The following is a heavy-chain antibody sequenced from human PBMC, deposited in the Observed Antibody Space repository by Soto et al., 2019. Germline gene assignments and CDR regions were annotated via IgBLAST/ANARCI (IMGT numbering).Heavy chain of an antibody. CDR2: ISSSGSTI. V-gene: IGHV3-48*03. D-gene: IGHD3-3*01. CDR3: ARDGSWPIFGVVIYCYNGIDV. CDR1: VFTFSSYE. J-gene: IGHJ6*02. Sequence: PGGSLRLSCAASVFTFSSYEMNLVRQAPGKGLEWVSYISSSGSTIYYAASVKGRFTISRYNANRSLYLQMNSLRAEDTAVYYCARDGSWPIFGVVIYCYNGIDVWGQGTTVTVSS.